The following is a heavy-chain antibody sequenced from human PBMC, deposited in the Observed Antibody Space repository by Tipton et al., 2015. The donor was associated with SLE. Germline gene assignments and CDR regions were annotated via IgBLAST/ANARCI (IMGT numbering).Heavy chain of an antibody. CDR1: GFNFNSYG. D-gene: IGHD2-2*01. V-gene: IGHV3-33*08. CDR3: ARDVGGIVVVPAAMDYYYYMDV. J-gene: IGHJ6*03. CDR2: IWFDGSNK. Sequence: SLRLSCAASGFNFNSYGMHWVRQAPGKGLEWVAVIWFDGSNKYYVDSVKGRFTISRDNSKNTLFLQMNSLRAEDTAVYYCARDVGGIVVVPAAMDYYYYMDVWGKGTTVTVSS.